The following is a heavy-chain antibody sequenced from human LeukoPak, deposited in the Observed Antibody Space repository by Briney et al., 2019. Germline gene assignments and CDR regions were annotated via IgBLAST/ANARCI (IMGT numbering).Heavy chain of an antibody. V-gene: IGHV5-51*01. Sequence: GESLKISCKGSGYSFTSYWIAWVRQMPGKGLEWMGIIYPGDSDTRYSPSFQGQVTISADKSISTASLQWSSLKASDTAMYYCARHQGRWEPTGDYWGQGTLVTVSS. CDR3: ARHQGRWEPTGDY. CDR2: IYPGDSDT. J-gene: IGHJ4*02. CDR1: GYSFTSYW. D-gene: IGHD1-26*01.